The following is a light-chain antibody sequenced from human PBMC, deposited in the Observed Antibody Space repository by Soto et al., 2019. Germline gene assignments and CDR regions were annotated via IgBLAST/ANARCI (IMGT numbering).Light chain of an antibody. CDR1: QSISSW. CDR3: QHCNSYSEA. V-gene: IGKV1-5*01. J-gene: IGKJ1*01. CDR2: DAS. Sequence: IQRTQYPSPLSASVGDRVTITSRASQSISSWLAWYQQKPGKAPKLLIYDASSLESGVPSRFSGSGSGTEFTLTISSLQPDDFATYYCQHCNSYSEAFGQGTKVDIK.